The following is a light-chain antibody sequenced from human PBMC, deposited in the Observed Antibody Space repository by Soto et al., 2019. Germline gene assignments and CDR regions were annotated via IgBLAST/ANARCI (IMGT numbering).Light chain of an antibody. V-gene: IGLV2-14*03. CDR1: SSDIGSYNY. CDR3: SSYGASSTL. Sequence: QSVLTQPASLSGSPGQSITISCTGTSSDIGSYNYVSWYQQHPGKAPKLMIFDVSYRPSGISDRFSGSKSGNTASLTISGLQPWDEADYYCSSYGASSTLFGGGTKLTVL. CDR2: DVS. J-gene: IGLJ3*02.